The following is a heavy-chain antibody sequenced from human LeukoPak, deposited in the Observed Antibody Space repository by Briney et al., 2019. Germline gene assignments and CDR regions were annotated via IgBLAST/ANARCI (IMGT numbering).Heavy chain of an antibody. V-gene: IGHV4-39*01. CDR1: GGSISSGDYY. Sequence: SETLSLTCTVSGGSISSGDYYWSWIRQPPGKGLEWIGSIYYSGTTYYSSSLKSRVITSVDTSKNQFSLKLSSVTATDTAVYYCARHEAQDFDYWGQGTLVTVSS. J-gene: IGHJ4*02. CDR2: IYYSGTT. CDR3: ARHEAQDFDY.